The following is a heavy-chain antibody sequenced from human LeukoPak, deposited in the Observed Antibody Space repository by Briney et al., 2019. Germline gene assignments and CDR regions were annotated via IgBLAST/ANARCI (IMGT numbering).Heavy chain of an antibody. CDR2: ISAYNDNT. CDR1: GYTFTRYD. Sequence: ASVKVSCKASGYTFTRYDITWVRQAPGQGLEWMGWISAYNDNTKYAQKVQGRVTMTTDTSTSTAYMELRSLRSDDTAVYYCARGYSDYDLDYWGQGTLVTVSS. D-gene: IGHD5-12*01. J-gene: IGHJ4*02. CDR3: ARGYSDYDLDY. V-gene: IGHV1-18*01.